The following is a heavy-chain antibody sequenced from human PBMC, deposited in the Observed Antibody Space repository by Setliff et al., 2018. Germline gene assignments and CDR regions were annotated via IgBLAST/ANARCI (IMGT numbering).Heavy chain of an antibody. CDR1: DGSLSTYY. V-gene: IGHV4-59*12. J-gene: IGHJ4*02. Sequence: SETLSLTCTVSDGSLSTYYWSWIRQPPGKGLEFIGYVYYSGTADYSPSLRSRLTISVDTSQNQFSLKLSSVTAADTAVYYCARGRAGHSGHWGQGTLVTVSS. CDR3: ARGRAGHSGH. CDR2: VYYSGTA. D-gene: IGHD6-19*01.